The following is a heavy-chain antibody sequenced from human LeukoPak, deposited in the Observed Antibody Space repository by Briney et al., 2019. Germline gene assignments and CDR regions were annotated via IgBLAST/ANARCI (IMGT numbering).Heavy chain of an antibody. CDR2: ISGSGGST. D-gene: IGHD2-2*01. CDR3: AKGDYCSSTSCYVSNWFDP. Sequence: QPGGSLRLSCAASGFTFSSYAMSWVRQAPGKGLEWVSAISGSGGSTYYADSVKGRFTISRDNSKNTLYLQMNSLRAEDTAVYYCAKGDYCSSTSCYVSNWFDPWGQGTLVTVSS. V-gene: IGHV3-23*01. CDR1: GFTFSSYA. J-gene: IGHJ5*02.